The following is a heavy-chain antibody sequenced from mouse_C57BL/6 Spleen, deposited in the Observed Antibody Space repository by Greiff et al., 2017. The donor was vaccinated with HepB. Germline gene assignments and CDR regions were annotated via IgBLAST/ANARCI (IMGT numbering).Heavy chain of an antibody. CDR1: GYTFTSYW. CDR3: AREITAHWYFDV. V-gene: IGHV1-61*01. CDR2: IYPSDSET. D-gene: IGHD1-2*01. Sequence: QVQLQQPGAELVRPGSSVKLSCKASGYTFTSYWMDWVKQRPGQGLEWIGNIYPSDSETHYNQKFKDKATLTVDKSSSTAYMQLSSLTSEDSAVYYCAREITAHWYFDVWGTGTTVTVSS. J-gene: IGHJ1*03.